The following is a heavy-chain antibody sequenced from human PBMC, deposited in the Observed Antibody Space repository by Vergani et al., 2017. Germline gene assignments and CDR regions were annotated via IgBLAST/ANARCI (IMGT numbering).Heavy chain of an antibody. CDR2: IWYDGSNK. CDR1: GFTFSSYG. CDR3: ARNPDSGSYYFDY. V-gene: IGHV3-33*01. J-gene: IGHJ4*02. D-gene: IGHD1-26*01. Sequence: QVQLVESGGGVVQPGRSLRLSCAASGFTFSSYGMHWVRQAPGKGLEWVAVIWYDGSNKYYADSVNGRFTISRDNSKNTLYLQMNSLRAEDTAVYYCARNPDSGSYYFDYWGQGTLVTVSS.